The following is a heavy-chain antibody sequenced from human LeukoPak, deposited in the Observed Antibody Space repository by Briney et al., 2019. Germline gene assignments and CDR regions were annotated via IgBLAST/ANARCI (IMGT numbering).Heavy chain of an antibody. CDR3: ARVRLLWFGELLYYYYGMDV. Sequence: PGRSLRLSCAASGFTFSSYGMHWVRQAPGKGLEWVAVIWYDGSNKYYADSVKGRFTISRDNSKNTLYLQMNSLRAEDTAVYYCARVRLLWFGELLYYYYGMDVWGQGTTVTVSS. CDR1: GFTFSSYG. CDR2: IWYDGSNK. J-gene: IGHJ6*02. D-gene: IGHD3-10*01. V-gene: IGHV3-33*01.